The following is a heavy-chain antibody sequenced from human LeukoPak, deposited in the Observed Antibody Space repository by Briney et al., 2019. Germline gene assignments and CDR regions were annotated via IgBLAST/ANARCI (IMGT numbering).Heavy chain of an antibody. V-gene: IGHV4-59*08. J-gene: IGHJ5*02. Sequence: SETLSLTCTVSGGSISSYYWSWIRQPPGKGLEWIGYIYYSGSTNYNPSLRSRVAISVDTSKNQFSLKLSSVTVADTAVYYCARHPTAYSSGWYGPPTWFDPWGQETLVTVSS. CDR3: ARHPTAYSSGWYGPPTWFDP. D-gene: IGHD6-19*01. CDR2: IYYSGST. CDR1: GGSISSYY.